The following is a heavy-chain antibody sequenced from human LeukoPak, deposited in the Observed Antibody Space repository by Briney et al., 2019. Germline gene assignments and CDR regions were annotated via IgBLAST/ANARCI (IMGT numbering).Heavy chain of an antibody. J-gene: IGHJ5*02. V-gene: IGHV4-39*07. CDR3: ASTDCSGGSCYAVDWFDP. D-gene: IGHD2-15*01. CDR2: IYYSGST. Sequence: WVRQPPGKGQEGIGSIYYSGSTYYNPSLKSRVTISVDTSKNQFSLKLSSVTAADTSVYYCASTDCSGGSCYAVDWFDPWGQGTLVTVSS.